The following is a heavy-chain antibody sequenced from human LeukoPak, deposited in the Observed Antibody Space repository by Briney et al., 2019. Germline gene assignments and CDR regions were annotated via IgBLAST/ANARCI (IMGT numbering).Heavy chain of an antibody. V-gene: IGHV4-61*08. CDR2: IYYRETT. D-gene: IGHD3-10*01. J-gene: IGHJ5*02. CDR1: GGSLSSGGYE. Sequence: KPPETLSLTCTVSGGSLSSGGYEWSWIRQPPGKGLEWFAYIYYRETTNNNPPLKSRFTRSGPRSQNQCSLKLSSVTAAEPAVYYCARGDIISWFDPWGQGTLVTVSS. CDR3: ARGDIISWFDP.